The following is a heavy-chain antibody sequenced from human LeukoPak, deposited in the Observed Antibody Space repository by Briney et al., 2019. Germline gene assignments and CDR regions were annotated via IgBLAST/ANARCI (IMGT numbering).Heavy chain of an antibody. V-gene: IGHV3-53*01. J-gene: IGHJ6*03. CDR3: ARDGAPIGDYYYYYMDV. D-gene: IGHD1-26*01. CDR2: IYSAGST. Sequence: GGSLRLSCAASGFTVSSTYMSWVRQAPGKGLEWVSIIYSAGSTYYADSVKGRFTISRDNSKNTLYLQMSSLRAEDTAVYYCARDGAPIGDYYYYYMDVWGKGTTVTVSS. CDR1: GFTVSSTY.